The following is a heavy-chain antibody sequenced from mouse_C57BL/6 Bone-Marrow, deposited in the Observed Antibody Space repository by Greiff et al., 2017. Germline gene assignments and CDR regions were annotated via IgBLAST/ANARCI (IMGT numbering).Heavy chain of an antibody. CDR1: GFNIKDDY. CDR3: TTFILLRILRWARDY. Sequence: EVQLQQSGAELVRPGASVKLSCTASGFNIKDDYMHWVKPRPEQGLEWIGWIDPENGDTEYASKFQGKATITADTSSNTAYLQLSSLTSEDTAVYYCTTFILLRILRWARDYWGQGTSVTVSS. CDR2: IDPENGDT. J-gene: IGHJ4*01. V-gene: IGHV14-4*01. D-gene: IGHD1-1*01.